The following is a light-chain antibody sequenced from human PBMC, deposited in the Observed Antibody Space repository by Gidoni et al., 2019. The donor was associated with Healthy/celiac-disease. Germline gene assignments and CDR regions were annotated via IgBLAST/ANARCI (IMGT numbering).Light chain of an antibody. V-gene: IGKV1-39*01. CDR3: QQSYSTLIFT. J-gene: IGKJ3*01. Sequence: DIQMTQSPSSLSASVGDRVTITCRASQSISSYLNWYQQKPGKAPKLLIYAASSLQSGVPSRFRGSGSGTDFTLNISSLQPEDFATYYCQQSYSTLIFTFGPGTKVDIK. CDR1: QSISSY. CDR2: AAS.